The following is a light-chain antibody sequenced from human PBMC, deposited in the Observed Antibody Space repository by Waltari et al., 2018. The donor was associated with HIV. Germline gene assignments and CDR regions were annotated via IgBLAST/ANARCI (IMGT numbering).Light chain of an antibody. J-gene: IGLJ1*01. CDR1: SRYSNYR. CDR2: VGPGGIVG. Sequence: QPVLTQPPSASASLGASVTLTCTLSSRYSNYRVDCYQPRPGKGPRFVMRVGPGGIVGSKGDGIPDRFSSLGSGLNRYLTIKNIQEEDESDYHCGADHGTGSNFVYVFGPGTKVTVL. CDR3: GADHGTGSNFVYV. V-gene: IGLV9-49*02.